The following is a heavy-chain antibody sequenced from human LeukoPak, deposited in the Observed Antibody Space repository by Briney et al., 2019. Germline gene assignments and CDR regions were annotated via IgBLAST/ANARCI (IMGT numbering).Heavy chain of an antibody. Sequence: SETLSLTCTVSGGSISSSSYYWGWIRQPPGKGLEWIGSIYYSGSTYYNPSLKSRVTISVDTSKNQFSLKLSSVTAADTAVYYCARAGRRVRGVIRGGYYYMDVWGKGTTVTISS. J-gene: IGHJ6*03. CDR1: GGSISSSSYY. D-gene: IGHD3-10*01. CDR2: IYYSGST. V-gene: IGHV4-39*07. CDR3: ARAGRRVRGVIRGGYYYMDV.